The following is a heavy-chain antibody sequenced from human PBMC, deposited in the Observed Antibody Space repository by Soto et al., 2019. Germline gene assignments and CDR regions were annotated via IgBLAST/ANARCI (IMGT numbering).Heavy chain of an antibody. J-gene: IGHJ4*02. Sequence: VGSLRRSGAAAAFTFNNYAMSWVRQAPGKGLEWGSGIVGSGRTTYYADCVQGRFTISRDNSKNTLFLQMNSLRAEETAVYSCAKSRYSDSSGDFYDYWGQGTLVTVSS. V-gene: IGHV3-23*01. CDR3: AKSRYSDSSGDFYDY. CDR2: IVGSGRTT. D-gene: IGHD3-22*01. CDR1: AFTFNNYA.